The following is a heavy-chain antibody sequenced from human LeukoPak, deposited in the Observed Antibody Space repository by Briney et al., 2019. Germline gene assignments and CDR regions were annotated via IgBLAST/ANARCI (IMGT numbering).Heavy chain of an antibody. D-gene: IGHD3-3*01. CDR2: IYYSGST. CDR3: ARSERYYDFWSGYYGEKYRGTWFDP. CDR1: GGSISSSSYY. V-gene: IGHV4-39*07. Sequence: PSETLSLTCTVSGGSISSSSYYWGWIRQPPGKGLEWIGSIYYSGSTYYNPSLKSRVTISVDTSKNQFSLKLSSVTAADTAVYYCARSERYYDFWSGYYGEKYRGTWFDPWGQGTLVTVSS. J-gene: IGHJ5*02.